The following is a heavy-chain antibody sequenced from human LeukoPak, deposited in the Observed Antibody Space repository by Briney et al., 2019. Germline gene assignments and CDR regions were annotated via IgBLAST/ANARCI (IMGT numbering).Heavy chain of an antibody. J-gene: IGHJ4*02. CDR1: GASISTSSYY. CDR3: ARQWLAAGSGSPFDY. Sequence: KPSETLSLTCAVSGASISTSSYYWGWIRQPPGKGLEWVGSIYHSGNAYYNPSLKSRVTISVDTSKNQFSLKLSSVTAADTAVYYCARQWLAAGSGSPFDYWGQGTLVTVSS. D-gene: IGHD3-10*01. CDR2: IYHSGNA. V-gene: IGHV4-39*01.